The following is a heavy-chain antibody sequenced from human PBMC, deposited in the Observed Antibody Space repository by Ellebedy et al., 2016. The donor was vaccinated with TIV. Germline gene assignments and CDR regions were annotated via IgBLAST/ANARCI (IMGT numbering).Heavy chain of an antibody. CDR1: GYSFTSYW. J-gene: IGHJ6*02. D-gene: IGHD1-7*01. V-gene: IGHV5-51*01. CDR3: ASLTGTTGDYYYGMDV. CDR2: IYPGDSDT. Sequence: GESLKISCKGSGYSFTSYWIGWVRQMPGKGLEWMGIIYPGDSDTRYSPSFQGQVTISADKSISTAYLQWSSLKASDTAMYYCASLTGTTGDYYYGMDVWGQGTTVTVSS.